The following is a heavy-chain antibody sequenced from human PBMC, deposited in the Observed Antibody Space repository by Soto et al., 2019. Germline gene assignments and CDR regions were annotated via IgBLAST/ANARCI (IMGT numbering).Heavy chain of an antibody. Sequence: GESLKISCSASGFTFSIYAMHCVRQAPGDGLEYVSSISINGGSTHYADSVKGRFTISRDNSKNTVYLQMSSLRAEDTAVYYCVKGEYYYDSGGYYPFDYWGQGTLVTVS. CDR2: ISINGGST. CDR1: GFTFSIYA. CDR3: VKGEYYYDSGGYYPFDY. V-gene: IGHV3-64D*06. J-gene: IGHJ4*02. D-gene: IGHD3-22*01.